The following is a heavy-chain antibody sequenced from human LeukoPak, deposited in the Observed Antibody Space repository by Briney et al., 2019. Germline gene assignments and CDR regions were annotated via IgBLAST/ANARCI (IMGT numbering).Heavy chain of an antibody. J-gene: IGHJ5*02. CDR1: GYPISSGYY. CDR2: IYHSRST. CDR3: ARHTRGTNWFDP. V-gene: IGHV4-38-2*01. Sequence: KPSETLSLTCAVSGYPISSGYYWGWARQPPGHGLEWIGTIYHSRSTYYNPSLNSRVTLSVDTSKNQFSLKLTSVTGSDTAVYYCARHTRGTNWFDPWGQGTLVTVSS.